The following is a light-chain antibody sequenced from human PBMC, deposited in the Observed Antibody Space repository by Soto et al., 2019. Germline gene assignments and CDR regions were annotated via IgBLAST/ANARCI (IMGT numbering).Light chain of an antibody. V-gene: IGKV1-39*01. J-gene: IGKJ5*01. Sequence: DIPMTQSPSSLSASVGDRVTITCRASQSISRYLNWYQQKPGKAPNLLIYAASSLQSGVPSRFSGSGSGTDFTLTISSLQPEDFATYYCQQSYSTPPFGQGTRLEIK. CDR1: QSISRY. CDR3: QQSYSTPP. CDR2: AAS.